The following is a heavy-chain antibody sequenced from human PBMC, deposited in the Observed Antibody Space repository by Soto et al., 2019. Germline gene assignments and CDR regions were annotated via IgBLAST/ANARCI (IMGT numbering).Heavy chain of an antibody. CDR3: ARSIGYCSSTSCNYYYYYYGMAV. Sequence: QVQLVQSGAEWKKPGSSVKVSCKASGGTFSSYAISWVRQAPGQGLEWMGEIIPIFGTANYAQKFQGRVTINADEYTSTSYMELSRLRPEDTAVYYCARSIGYCSSTSCNYYYYYYGMAVWGQGTTVTVSS. V-gene: IGHV1-69*01. CDR1: GGTFSSYA. D-gene: IGHD2-2*01. J-gene: IGHJ6*02. CDR2: IIPIFGTA.